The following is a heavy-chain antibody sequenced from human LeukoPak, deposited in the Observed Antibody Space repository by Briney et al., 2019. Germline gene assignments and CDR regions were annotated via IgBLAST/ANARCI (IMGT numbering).Heavy chain of an antibody. J-gene: IGHJ4*02. D-gene: IGHD3-22*01. CDR2: IFPSGST. CDR1: GGSLISGTVY. V-gene: IGHV4-61*02. Sequence: SETLSLTCTVSGGSLISGTVYWSWIRQPAGQGLEWLGRIFPSGSTDYNPSVKSRLTTSIDTSKDQFSLNLASVTAADTAVYYCARVFWKSGGYLDYWGQGILVTVSS. CDR3: ARVFWKSGGYLDY.